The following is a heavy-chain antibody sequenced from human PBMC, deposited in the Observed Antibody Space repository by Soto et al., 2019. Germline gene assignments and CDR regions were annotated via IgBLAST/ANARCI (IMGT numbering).Heavy chain of an antibody. CDR2: ISSSGTTG. Sequence: EVQLVESGGDFVQPGGSLRLSCAASGFTFSRYEMNWIRQAPGKGLEWVSYISSSGTTGHYADSVKVRFTISRDNAKNSLFLQMNSLRAEDTALYYCARAGVYWGQGTLVTVSS. J-gene: IGHJ4*02. CDR1: GFTFSRYE. D-gene: IGHD2-8*01. CDR3: ARAGVY. V-gene: IGHV3-48*03.